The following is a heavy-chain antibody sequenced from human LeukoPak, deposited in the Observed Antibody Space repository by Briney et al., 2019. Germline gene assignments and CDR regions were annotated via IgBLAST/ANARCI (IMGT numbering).Heavy chain of an antibody. CDR2: IYYSGST. J-gene: IGHJ4*02. Sequence: SETLSLTCTVSGGSISGYYWSWIRQPPGKGLEWIGYIYYSGSTYYNPSLKSRVNISVDTSKNQFSLKLSSVTAADTAVYYCASYYGYSYGSFDYWGQGTLVTVSS. V-gene: IGHV4-59*06. CDR3: ASYYGYSYGSFDY. D-gene: IGHD5-18*01. CDR1: GGSISGYY.